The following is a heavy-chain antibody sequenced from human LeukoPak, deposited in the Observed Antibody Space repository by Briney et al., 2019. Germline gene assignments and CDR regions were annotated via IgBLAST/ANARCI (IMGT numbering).Heavy chain of an antibody. CDR2: IYHSGRT. J-gene: IGHJ4*02. CDR1: GYSISSGYY. D-gene: IGHD5-24*01. V-gene: IGHV4-38-2*02. CDR3: AKVDAFEGWLQGLHYFDY. Sequence: SETLSLTCTVSGYSISSGYYWGWIRQPPGKGLEWIGSIYHSGRTFYNPSLKSRVTISVDTSKNQFSLKLTSVTAADTAVYYCAKVDAFEGWLQGLHYFDYWGQGTLVTVSS.